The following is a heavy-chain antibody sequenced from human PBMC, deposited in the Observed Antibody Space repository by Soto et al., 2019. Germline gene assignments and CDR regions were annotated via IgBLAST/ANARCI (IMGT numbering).Heavy chain of an antibody. Sequence: PSETLSLTCTVSGGSISSTSSYWAWIRQPPGKGLEWVGSIYYLGSTYYNPSLKSRVTISVDTSKNQFSLKLSSVTAADTAVYYCASSSGLHHGGFDPWGQGTLVTVSS. CDR3: ASSSGLHHGGFDP. CDR1: GGSISSTSSY. V-gene: IGHV4-39*07. D-gene: IGHD3-22*01. J-gene: IGHJ5*02. CDR2: IYYLGST.